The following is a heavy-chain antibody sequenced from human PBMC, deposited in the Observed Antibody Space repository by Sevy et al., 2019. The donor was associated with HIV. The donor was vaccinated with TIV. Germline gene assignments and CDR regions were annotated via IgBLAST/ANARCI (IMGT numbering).Heavy chain of an antibody. Sequence: GGSLRLSCVVSGFTFNDYYMSWIRQAPGEGLEWVSHITTDGTSISYADSVKGRFTISRDNAKNELYLQMNSLRAEDTAVYYCARGNPVYCVGGSCYRPLDYWGRGTLVTVSS. CDR2: ITTDGTSI. CDR3: ARGNPVYCVGGSCYRPLDY. J-gene: IGHJ4*02. V-gene: IGHV3-11*01. D-gene: IGHD2-15*01. CDR1: GFTFNDYY.